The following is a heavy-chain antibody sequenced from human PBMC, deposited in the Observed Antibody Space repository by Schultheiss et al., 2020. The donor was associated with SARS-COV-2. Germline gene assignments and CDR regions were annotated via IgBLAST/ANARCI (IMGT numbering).Heavy chain of an antibody. Sequence: GGSLRLSCAASGFTFSSYAMSCVRQAPGKGLEWVSYISSSGSTIYYADSVKGRFTISRDNAKNSLYLQMNSLRAEDTAVYYCAKAEYGDYVNYYYYYGMDVWGQGTTVTVSS. CDR3: AKAEYGDYVNYYYYYGMDV. CDR1: GFTFSSYA. D-gene: IGHD4-17*01. V-gene: IGHV3-48*04. J-gene: IGHJ6*02. CDR2: ISSSGSTI.